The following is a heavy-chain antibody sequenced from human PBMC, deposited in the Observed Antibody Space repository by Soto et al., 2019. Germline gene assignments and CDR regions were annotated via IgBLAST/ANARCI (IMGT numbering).Heavy chain of an antibody. CDR3: ARVWAAAQFDY. CDR2: MNPSGGST. CDR1: GYTFTSYD. V-gene: IGHV1-46*03. J-gene: IGHJ4*02. Sequence: ASVKVSCKASGYTFTSYDINWVRQATGQGLEWMGRMNPSGGSTSYAQKFQGRVTMTRDTSTSTVYMELSSLRSEDTAVYYCARVWAAAQFDYWGQGTLVTVSS. D-gene: IGHD6-13*01.